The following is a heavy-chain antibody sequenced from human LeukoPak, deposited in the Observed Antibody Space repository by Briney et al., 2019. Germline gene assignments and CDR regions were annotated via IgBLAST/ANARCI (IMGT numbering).Heavy chain of an antibody. J-gene: IGHJ4*02. Sequence: ASVKVSCKASGYTFTSYYMHWVRQAPGQGLEWMGIINPSGGSTSYAQKFQGRVTMTRDMSTSTVYMELSSLRSEDTAVYYCARALYGDHEDYWGQGTLVTVSS. D-gene: IGHD4-17*01. CDR3: ARALYGDHEDY. CDR2: INPSGGST. V-gene: IGHV1-46*01. CDR1: GYTFTSYY.